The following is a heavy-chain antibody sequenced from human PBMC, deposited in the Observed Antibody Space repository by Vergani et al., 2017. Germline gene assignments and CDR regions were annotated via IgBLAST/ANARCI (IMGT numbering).Heavy chain of an antibody. CDR2: IRFDGSNK. J-gene: IGHJ6*02. CDR3: ARKHISNYYDSSGYYYMGYYYGMDV. CDR1: GLTFSTCG. V-gene: IGHV3-30*02. D-gene: IGHD3-22*01. Sequence: QVQLVESGGGVVQPGGSLRLSCAASGLTFSTCGMHWVRQAPGKGLEWVAFIRFDGSNKYYADSVKGRFTISRDNSKNTLYLQMNSLRAEDTAVYYCARKHISNYYDSSGYYYMGYYYGMDVWGQGTTVTVSS.